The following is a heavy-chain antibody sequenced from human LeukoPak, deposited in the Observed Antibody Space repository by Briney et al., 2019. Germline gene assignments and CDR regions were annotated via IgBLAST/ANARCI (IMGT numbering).Heavy chain of an antibody. CDR3: VRGVTRGYIYAD. J-gene: IGHJ4*02. V-gene: IGHV4-34*01. CDR1: GGSFSDYY. Sequence: SETLSLTCAVYGGSFSDYYWSWIRQPPGKGLEWIGEINHSGSTNYNPSLKSRVTISVETSKNQFSLKLRSVTAADTAVYFCVRGVTRGYIYADWGQGTLVTVSS. D-gene: IGHD5-18*01. CDR2: INHSGST.